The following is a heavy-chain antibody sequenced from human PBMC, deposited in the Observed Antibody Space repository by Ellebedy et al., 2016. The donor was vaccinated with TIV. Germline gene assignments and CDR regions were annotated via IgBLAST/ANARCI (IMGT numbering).Heavy chain of an antibody. V-gene: IGHV3-21*01. CDR2: ISSGSSNI. CDR3: ARDKFFPQTTVTRLYYFDY. J-gene: IGHJ4*02. D-gene: IGHD4-17*01. CDR1: GFTFSSSS. Sequence: GESLKISCAASGFTFSSSSMNWVRQAPGKGLEWVSSISSGSSNIYYAASVKGRFTISRDNAKNSLYLQMNSLRAEDTAVYYCARDKFFPQTTVTRLYYFDYWGQGTLVTVSS.